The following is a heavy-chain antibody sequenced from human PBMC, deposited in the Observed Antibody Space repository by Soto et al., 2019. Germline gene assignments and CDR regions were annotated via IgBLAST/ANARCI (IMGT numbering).Heavy chain of an antibody. Sequence: GGSLRLSCAASGFTFSSYGMHWVRQAPGKGLEWVAVIWYDGSNKYYADSVKGRFTISRDNSKNTLYLQMNSLRAEDTAVYYCARARIAVAGTLLDYWGQGTLVTVSS. D-gene: IGHD6-19*01. CDR1: GFTFSSYG. V-gene: IGHV3-33*01. CDR3: ARARIAVAGTLLDY. J-gene: IGHJ4*02. CDR2: IWYDGSNK.